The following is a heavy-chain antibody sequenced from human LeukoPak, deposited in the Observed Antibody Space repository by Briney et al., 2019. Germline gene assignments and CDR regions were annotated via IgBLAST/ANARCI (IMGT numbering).Heavy chain of an antibody. Sequence: PSETLSLTCTVSGGSTSSYYWSWIRQPPGKGLEWIGYIYYSGSTNYNPSLKSRVTISVDTSKNQFSLKLSSVTAADTAVYYCARGRPFYDSRTNWFDPWGQGTLVTVSS. D-gene: IGHD3-22*01. CDR3: ARGRPFYDSRTNWFDP. CDR1: GGSTSSYY. V-gene: IGHV4-59*01. CDR2: IYYSGST. J-gene: IGHJ5*02.